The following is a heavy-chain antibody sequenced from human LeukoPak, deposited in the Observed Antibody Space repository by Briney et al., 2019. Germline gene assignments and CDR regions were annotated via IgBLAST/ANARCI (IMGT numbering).Heavy chain of an antibody. CDR3: ASHSSGYLQFDY. D-gene: IGHD3-22*01. CDR1: GGSISSYY. CDR2: IYYSGST. Sequence: SETLSLTCTVSGGSISSYYWSWIRQPPGKGLEWIGYIYYSGSTNYNPSLKSRVTISVDTSKNQFSLKLSSVTAADTAMYYCASHSSGYLQFDYWGQGTLVTVSS. J-gene: IGHJ4*02. V-gene: IGHV4-59*01.